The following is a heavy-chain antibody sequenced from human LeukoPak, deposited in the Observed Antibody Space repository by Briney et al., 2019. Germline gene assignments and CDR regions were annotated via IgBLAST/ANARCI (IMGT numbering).Heavy chain of an antibody. D-gene: IGHD3-10*01. J-gene: IGHJ4*02. CDR3: ARGRGAYYYGSGSYAPPPPLDY. Sequence: SETLSLTCTVSGGSISSSSYYWGWIRQPPGKGLEWIGSIYYSGSTYYNPSLKSRVTISVDTSKNQFSLKLSSVTAADTAVYYCARGRGAYYYGSGSYAPPPPLDYWGQGTLVTVSS. V-gene: IGHV4-39*07. CDR1: GGSISSSSYY. CDR2: IYYSGST.